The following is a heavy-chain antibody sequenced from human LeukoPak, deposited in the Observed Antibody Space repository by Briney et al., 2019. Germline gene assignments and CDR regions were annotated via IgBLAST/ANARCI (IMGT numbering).Heavy chain of an antibody. Sequence: GGSLRLSCAASGFTFSSYGMHWVRQAPGKGLEWVAVISYDGSNKYYADSVKGRFTISRDKSANTVYLQMNRLRLDDTAVYYCAHSYEIDSSGYHRPPAFWGQGTLVTVSS. V-gene: IGHV3-30*03. J-gene: IGHJ4*02. D-gene: IGHD3-22*01. CDR1: GFTFSSYG. CDR3: AHSYEIDSSGYHRPPAF. CDR2: ISYDGSNK.